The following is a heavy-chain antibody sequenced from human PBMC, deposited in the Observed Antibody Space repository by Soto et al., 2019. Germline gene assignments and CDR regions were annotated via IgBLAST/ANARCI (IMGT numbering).Heavy chain of an antibody. CDR1: GGSISSSSYY. Sequence: SETLSLSCTVSGGSISSSSYYWGWIRQPPGKGLEWIGSIYYSGSTYYNPSLKSRVTISVDTSKNQFSLKLSSVTAADTAVYSCARSSGAYWGHGTLVTVSS. CDR3: ARSSGAY. V-gene: IGHV4-39*01. J-gene: IGHJ4*01. D-gene: IGHD4-17*01. CDR2: IYYSGST.